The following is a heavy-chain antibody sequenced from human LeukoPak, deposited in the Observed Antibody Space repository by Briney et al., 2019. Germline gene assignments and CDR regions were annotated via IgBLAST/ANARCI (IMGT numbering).Heavy chain of an antibody. CDR2: IYPGDSDT. J-gene: IGHJ6*02. V-gene: IGHV5-51*01. D-gene: IGHD5-18*01. CDR3: ARYAADTAMAPYYYYGMDV. Sequence: GESLKISCKGSGYSFTSYWIGWVRQMPGKGLEWMGIIYPGDSDTRYSPSFQGQVTISADKSISTAYLQWSGLKASDTAMYYCARYAADTAMAPYYYYGMDVWGQGTTVTVSS. CDR1: GYSFTSYW.